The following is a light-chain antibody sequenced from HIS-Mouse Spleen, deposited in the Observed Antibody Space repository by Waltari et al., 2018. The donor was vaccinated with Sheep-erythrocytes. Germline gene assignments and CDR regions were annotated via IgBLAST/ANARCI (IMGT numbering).Light chain of an antibody. CDR2: AAS. CDR1: QGISSY. CDR3: QQLNSYPALT. V-gene: IGKV1-8*01. Sequence: AIRMTQSPSSLSASTGDRVTITCRASQGISSYLAWYQQKPGKAPKLLIYAASTLQSGVPSRFSSLQPEDFATYYCQQLNSYPALTFGGGTKVEIK. J-gene: IGKJ4*01.